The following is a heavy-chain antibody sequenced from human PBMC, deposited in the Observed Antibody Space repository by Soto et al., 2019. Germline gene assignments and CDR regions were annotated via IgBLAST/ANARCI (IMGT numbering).Heavy chain of an antibody. Sequence: QVHLVQSGAEVKKPGASVKVSCKASGYTFTTYGIAWVRQAPGQGLEWMGWISAYNANTDYAQRLQGRVTITTDTPTSTAYMALRSLRTDGTAVYYGARGRYLDFWGQGTLVTVSS. CDR1: GYTFTTYG. D-gene: IGHD1-26*01. CDR3: ARGRYLDF. V-gene: IGHV1-18*01. J-gene: IGHJ4*02. CDR2: ISAYNANT.